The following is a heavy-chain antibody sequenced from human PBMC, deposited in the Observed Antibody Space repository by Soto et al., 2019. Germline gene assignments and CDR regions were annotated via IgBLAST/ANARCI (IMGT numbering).Heavy chain of an antibody. J-gene: IGHJ4*02. CDR3: ARDAGEAAYFDY. D-gene: IGHD3-10*01. Sequence: ESLGGVVQPGRSLRLSCAASGSTFSSYGMHWVRQAPGTGLEWVAVIWYDGSNKYYADSVKGRFTISRDNSKNTLYLQMNSLRAEDTAVYYCARDAGEAAYFDYWGQGTLVTVSS. CDR1: GSTFSSYG. V-gene: IGHV3-33*01. CDR2: IWYDGSNK.